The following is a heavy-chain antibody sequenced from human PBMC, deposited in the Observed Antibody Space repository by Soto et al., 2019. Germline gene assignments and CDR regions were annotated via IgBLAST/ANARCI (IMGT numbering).Heavy chain of an antibody. D-gene: IGHD2-2*01. CDR3: ARDGQRAAAMDYFDY. CDR2: ISSSGSTI. J-gene: IGHJ4*02. CDR1: GFTFSSYE. V-gene: IGHV3-48*03. Sequence: GGSLRLSCAASGFTFSSYEMNWVRQAPGKGLEWVSYISSSGSTIYYADSVKGRFTISRDNAKNSLYLQMNSLRAEDTAVYYCARDGQRAAAMDYFDYWGQGTLVTVSS.